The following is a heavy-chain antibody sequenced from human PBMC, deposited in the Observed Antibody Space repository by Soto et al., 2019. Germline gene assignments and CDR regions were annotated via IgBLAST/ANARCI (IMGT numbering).Heavy chain of an antibody. Sequence: PGGSLRLSCPASGFTFSSYAMSCVRQAPGKGLEWVSAISGSGGSTYYADSVKGRFTISTNNSKNTLYLQMNSLRAEDTAVYYCXKDVVRMVYAIQGYLDYWGQGTLVTVSS. J-gene: IGHJ4*02. CDR3: XKDVVRMVYAIQGYLDY. CDR2: ISGSGGST. CDR1: GFTFSSYA. D-gene: IGHD2-8*01. V-gene: IGHV3-23*01.